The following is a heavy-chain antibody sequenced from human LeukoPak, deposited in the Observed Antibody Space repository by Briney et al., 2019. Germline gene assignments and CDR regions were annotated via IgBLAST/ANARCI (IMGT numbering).Heavy chain of an antibody. Sequence: SETLSLTCTVSGGSISSYYWSWLRQPPGKGLEWIGYIYYSGSTNYNPSLKSRVTISVDTSKNQFSLKLSSVTAADTAVYYCARLKGEASVTERFDYWGQGTLVSVSS. CDR1: GGSISSYY. CDR2: IYYSGST. J-gene: IGHJ4*02. V-gene: IGHV4-59*01. CDR3: ARLKGEASVTERFDY. D-gene: IGHD3-16*01.